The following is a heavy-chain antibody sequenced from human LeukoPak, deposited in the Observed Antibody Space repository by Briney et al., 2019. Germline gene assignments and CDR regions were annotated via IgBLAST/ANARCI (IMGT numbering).Heavy chain of an antibody. D-gene: IGHD3-10*01. J-gene: IGHJ4*02. CDR1: GGSISSGGYY. V-gene: IGHV4-31*03. Sequence: SETLSLTCTVSGGSISSGGYYWSWIRQHPGKGLEWIGYIYYSGSTYYNPSLKSRVTISVDTSKNQFSLKLNSVTAADTAVYYCARTADGSGSYSDYWGQGTLVTVSS. CDR3: ARTADGSGSYSDY. CDR2: IYYSGST.